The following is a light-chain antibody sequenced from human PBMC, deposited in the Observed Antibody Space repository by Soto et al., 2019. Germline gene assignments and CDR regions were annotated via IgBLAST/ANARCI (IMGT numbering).Light chain of an antibody. V-gene: IGKV4-1*01. CDR2: WAS. CDR3: QQYYSTPFT. CDR1: QNLFFSSVSKTY. Sequence: DIVMTQSPDSLAVSLGERATINCKSSQNLFFSSVSKTYLAWYQQKPGQPPKLLIYWASTRDFGVSDRFSGSGSETDFTLTISSLQAEDVAVYYCQQYYSTPFTFGPGTKVDI. J-gene: IGKJ3*01.